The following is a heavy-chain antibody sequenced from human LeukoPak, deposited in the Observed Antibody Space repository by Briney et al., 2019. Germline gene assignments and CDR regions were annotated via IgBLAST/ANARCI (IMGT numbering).Heavy chain of an antibody. CDR2: ISYDGSNK. Sequence: PGESLRLSCAASGFTFSSYGMRWVRQAPGKGLEWVAVISYDGSNKYYADSVKGRFTISRDNSKNTLYLQMNSLRAGDTAVYYCAKASYGSGIGDYWGQGTLVTVSS. D-gene: IGHD3-10*01. CDR3: AKASYGSGIGDY. V-gene: IGHV3-30*18. J-gene: IGHJ4*02. CDR1: GFTFSSYG.